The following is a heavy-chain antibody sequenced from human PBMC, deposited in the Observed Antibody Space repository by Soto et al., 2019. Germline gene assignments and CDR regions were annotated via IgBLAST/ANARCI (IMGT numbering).Heavy chain of an antibody. J-gene: IGHJ4*02. CDR1: GYTFIDYY. CDR3: ARPPGYISDWYYFDL. D-gene: IGHD3-9*01. CDR2: ISPKSGGT. Sequence: ASVKVSCNASGYTFIDYYMHWVRQAPGQGFEWIGRISPKSGGTNYAQKFQGRVTMTWDTSLNTAYMELSSLISEDTAVYYCARPPGYISDWYYFDLWGQGTLVTVSS. V-gene: IGHV1-2*02.